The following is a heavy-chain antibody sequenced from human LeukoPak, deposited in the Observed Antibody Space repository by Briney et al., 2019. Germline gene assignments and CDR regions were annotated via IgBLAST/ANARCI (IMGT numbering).Heavy chain of an antibody. J-gene: IGHJ4*02. CDR2: LGISGTI. CDR1: GFTVKTYD. CDR3: AGFGVYPY. V-gene: IGHV3-48*01. D-gene: IGHD5/OR15-5a*01. Sequence: GGSLRLSCAVSGFTVKTYDMHWVRQAPGEGPEWIAYLGISGTIYYADSVRGRFTISRDNAKNSLFLQMNSLRVDDTAIYYCAGFGVYPYWGQGTPVTVSS.